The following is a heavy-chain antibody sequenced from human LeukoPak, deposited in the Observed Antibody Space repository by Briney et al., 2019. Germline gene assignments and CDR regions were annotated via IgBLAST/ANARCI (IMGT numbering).Heavy chain of an antibody. D-gene: IGHD2-8*01. CDR2: INPSGGST. Sequence: ASVKVSCKASGYTFTSFYMNWVRQAPGQGLEWMGIINPSGGSTSYAQKFQGRVTITADESTSTAYMELSSLRSEDTAVYYCARDLCCTNGKGAFDIWGQGTMVTVSS. J-gene: IGHJ3*02. V-gene: IGHV1-46*01. CDR1: GYTFTSFY. CDR3: ARDLCCTNGKGAFDI.